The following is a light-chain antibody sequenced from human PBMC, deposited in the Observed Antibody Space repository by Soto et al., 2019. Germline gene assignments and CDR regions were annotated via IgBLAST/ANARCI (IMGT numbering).Light chain of an antibody. CDR1: QSVSKY. CDR3: QQCDNWPPIT. Sequence: EIVLTQSPATLSLSPGERATLSSGAGQSVSKYLAWYQQKPGQAPRLLIYDASNRATGIPARFSGSGSGTDFTLTISSLEPEDFAVYYCQQCDNWPPITFGQGTRLEI. CDR2: DAS. J-gene: IGKJ5*01. V-gene: IGKV3-11*01.